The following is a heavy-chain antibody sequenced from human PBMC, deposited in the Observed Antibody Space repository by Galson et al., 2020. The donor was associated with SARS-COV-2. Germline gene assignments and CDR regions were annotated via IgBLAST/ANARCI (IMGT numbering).Heavy chain of an antibody. V-gene: IGHV4-39*07. CDR1: GGSISSSSYY. CDR2: IYYSGST. J-gene: IGHJ4*02. D-gene: IGHD4-17*01. CDR3: ARFDYGDFTAFDY. Sequence: SETLSLTCTVSGGSISSSSYYWGWIRQPPGKGLEWIGSIYYSGSTYYNPSLKSRVTISVDTSKNLFSLKLSSVTAADTAVYYCARFDYGDFTAFDYWGQGTLVTVSS.